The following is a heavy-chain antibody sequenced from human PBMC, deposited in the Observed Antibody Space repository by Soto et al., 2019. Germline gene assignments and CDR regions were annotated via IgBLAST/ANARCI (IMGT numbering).Heavy chain of an antibody. CDR3: ARESGENWTYEAH. CDR2: ITVNGIT. D-gene: IGHD1-7*01. Sequence: QVQQLESGPGLVKPWDPLYLTCTVSGAYVSDFSWSWVRQPAGKGLEWIGGITVNGITQYTPSFRSRFTMSMDTSRNQFSLNLQSATAADTALYYCARESGENWTYEAHWGQGTLVTVSS. V-gene: IGHV4-4*07. J-gene: IGHJ1*01. CDR1: GAYVSDFS.